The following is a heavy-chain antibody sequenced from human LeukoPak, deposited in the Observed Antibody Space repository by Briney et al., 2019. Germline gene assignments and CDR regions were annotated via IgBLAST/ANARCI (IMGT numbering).Heavy chain of an antibody. Sequence: ASVKVSCKASGYTFTSYGISWVRQAPGQGLEWMGWISAYNGNTNYAQNLQGRVTMTTDTSTSTAYMELRSLRSDGTAVYYCARDSGIAAAGTKGWYLDYWGQGTLVTVSS. CDR3: ARDSGIAAAGTKGWYLDY. J-gene: IGHJ4*02. CDR2: ISAYNGNT. CDR1: GYTFTSYG. V-gene: IGHV1-18*01. D-gene: IGHD6-13*01.